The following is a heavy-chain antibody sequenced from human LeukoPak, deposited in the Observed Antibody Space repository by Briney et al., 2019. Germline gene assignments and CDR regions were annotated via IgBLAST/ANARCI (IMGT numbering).Heavy chain of an antibody. CDR1: GFTFRSHA. V-gene: IGHV3-23*01. D-gene: IGHD2-21*01. J-gene: IGHJ4*02. CDR2: IYENGGTT. Sequence: GGSLRLSCVGSGFTFRSHAMSWVRQAPEKGLEFVSGIYENGGTTYYADSVKGRFSISRDNSKNTLYLQMDSLRGEDTAVYSCAKDFRIGYSAHFDYWGQGALVTVSS. CDR3: AKDFRIGYSAHFDY.